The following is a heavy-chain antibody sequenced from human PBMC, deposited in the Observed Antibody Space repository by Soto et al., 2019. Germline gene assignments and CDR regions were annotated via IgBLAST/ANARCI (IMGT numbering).Heavy chain of an antibody. CDR3: ARASETNRCYGEVYN. CDR2: IWYDGSNK. Sequence: QVQLVESGGGVVQPGRSLRLSCAASGFTFSSYGMHWVRQAPGKGLEWVAVIWYDGSNKYYADSVKGRFTISRDNSKNTLYLQMNSLRAEDTAVYYCARASETNRCYGEVYNWGQGTLVTVSS. V-gene: IGHV3-33*01. D-gene: IGHD4-17*01. J-gene: IGHJ4*02. CDR1: GFTFSSYG.